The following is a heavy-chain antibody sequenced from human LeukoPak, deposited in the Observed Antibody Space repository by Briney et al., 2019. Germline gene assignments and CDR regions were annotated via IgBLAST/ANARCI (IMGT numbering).Heavy chain of an antibody. CDR1: GFTFSSYW. CDR2: ISSDGGST. V-gene: IGHV3-74*01. D-gene: IGHD3-22*01. CDR3: ARRLSYYDSKPFDI. J-gene: IGHJ3*02. Sequence: PGGSLRLSCAASGFTFSSYWMHWVRQAPGKGLVWVSRISSDGGSTTYADSVKGRFTISRGNAKNTLYMQMNNLRAEDTAVYYCARRLSYYDSKPFDIWGQGTMVAVSS.